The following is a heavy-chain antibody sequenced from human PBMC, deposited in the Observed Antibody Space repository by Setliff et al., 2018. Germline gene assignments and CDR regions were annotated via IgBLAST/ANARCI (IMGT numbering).Heavy chain of an antibody. CDR1: GYSISSGYY. CDR3: ARDILLGRVPTAMVSETPGY. V-gene: IGHV4-38-2*02. Sequence: PSETLSLTCTVSGYSISSGYYWGWIRQPPGKGLEWIGNMYHSGSTYYNPSLKSRVTISVDTSKNQFSLKVSSVTAADTAVYYCARDILLGRVPTAMVSETPGYWGQGTLVTVSS. D-gene: IGHD5-18*01. J-gene: IGHJ4*02. CDR2: MYHSGST.